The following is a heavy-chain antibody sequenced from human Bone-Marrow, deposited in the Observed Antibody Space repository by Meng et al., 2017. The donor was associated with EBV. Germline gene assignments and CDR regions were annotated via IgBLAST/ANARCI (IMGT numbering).Heavy chain of an antibody. CDR3: ARRGDYGDTRVSDY. V-gene: IGHV4-34*01. Sequence: QVQLPPWGAGLLKPYETLSLTCAGDGGSFRGYYWSWIRQTPGKGLEWIGEINHSGSTNYNPSLKSRVTISVDTSKNQFSLKLSSVTAADTAVYYCARRGDYGDTRVSDYWGQGTLVTVSS. D-gene: IGHD4-17*01. CDR2: INHSGST. CDR1: GGSFRGYY. J-gene: IGHJ4*02.